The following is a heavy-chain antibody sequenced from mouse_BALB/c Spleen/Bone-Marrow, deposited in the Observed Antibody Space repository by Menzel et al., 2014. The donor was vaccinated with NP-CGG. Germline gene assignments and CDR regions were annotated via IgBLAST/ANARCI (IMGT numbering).Heavy chain of an antibody. D-gene: IGHD5-2*01. CDR1: GYTFTSYW. J-gene: IGHJ3*01. Sequence: LQQSGSELVRPGASVKLSCKASGYTFTSYWMHWVKQRPGQGLEWIGNIYPVSGSTNYDEKFKSKATLTVDTSSSTAYMQRSSLTSEDSAVYYCTRVNEYGRAWFAYWGQGTLVTVAA. CDR3: TRVNEYGRAWFAY. V-gene: IGHV1S22*01. CDR2: IYPVSGST.